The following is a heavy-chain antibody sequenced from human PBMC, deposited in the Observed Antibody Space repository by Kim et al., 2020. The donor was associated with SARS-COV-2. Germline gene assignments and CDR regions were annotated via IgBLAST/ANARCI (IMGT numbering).Heavy chain of an antibody. CDR3: ARGDGYIPTASFDY. CDR1: GFTFSSYA. D-gene: IGHD5-12*01. V-gene: IGHV3-64*01. J-gene: IGHJ4*02. CDR2: ISSNGGST. Sequence: GGSLRHSCAASGFTFSSYAMHWVRQAPGKGLEYVSAISSNGGSTYYANSVKGRFTISRDNSKNTLYLQMGSLRAEDMAVYYCARGDGYIPTASFDYWGQGTLVTVSS.